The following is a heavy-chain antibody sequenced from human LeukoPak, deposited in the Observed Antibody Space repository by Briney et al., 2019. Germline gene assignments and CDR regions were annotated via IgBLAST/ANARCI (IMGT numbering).Heavy chain of an antibody. CDR1: GYSFTSYG. J-gene: IGHJ5*02. CDR3: ARCSGGSCYSPGWFDP. Sequence: GESLKISCKGSGYSFTSYGISWVRQAPGQGLEWMGWISAYNGNTNYAQKLQGRVTMTTDTSTSTACMELRSLRSDDTAVYYCARCSGGSCYSPGWFDPWGQGTLVTVSS. V-gene: IGHV1-18*01. D-gene: IGHD2-15*01. CDR2: ISAYNGNT.